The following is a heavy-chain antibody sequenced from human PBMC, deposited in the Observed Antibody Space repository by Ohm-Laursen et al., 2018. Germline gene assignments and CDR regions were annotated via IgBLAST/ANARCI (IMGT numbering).Heavy chain of an antibody. J-gene: IGHJ3*02. CDR1: GYTFTLYF. CDR3: ARGRLSGTRRALDI. D-gene: IGHD1-7*01. Sequence: ASVKVSCKASGYTFTLYFMHWVRQAPGQGLEWIGIINTSGGSTSYAQKFQGRVTMTRDTSTSTAYMELRSLRSDDTAAYYCARGRLSGTRRALDIWGQGTMVTVSS. V-gene: IGHV1-46*01. CDR2: INTSGGST.